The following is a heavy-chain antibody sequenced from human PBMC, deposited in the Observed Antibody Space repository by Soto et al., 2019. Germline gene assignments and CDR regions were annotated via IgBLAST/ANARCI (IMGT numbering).Heavy chain of an antibody. V-gene: IGHV3-73*01. CDR3: SSGSYYSSY. CDR1: GCSFSCSA. D-gene: IGHD1-26*01. J-gene: IGHJ4*02. CDR2: IRSKSNKYAT. Sequence: GGSLRLSCTASGCSFSCSAMHWVRQASGKGLEWVGRIRSKSNKYATLYAASVKGRLTISRDDSQNTAYLQMESLKSEDTAVYYCSSGSYYSSYWGQGTLVTVSS.